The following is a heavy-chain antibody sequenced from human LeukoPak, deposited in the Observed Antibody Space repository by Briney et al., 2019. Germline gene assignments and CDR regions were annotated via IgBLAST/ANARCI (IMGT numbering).Heavy chain of an antibody. V-gene: IGHV1-69*06. CDR1: GGTFSSYA. J-gene: IGHJ5*02. Sequence: ASVKVSCKASGGTFSSYAISWVRQAPGPGLEWMXXIIPIFGTANYAQKFQGRVTITADKSTSTAYMELSSLRSEDTAVYYCARDSIGGYDILTGYVPAPNWFDPWGQGTLVTVSS. CDR3: ARDSIGGYDILTGYVPAPNWFDP. D-gene: IGHD3-9*01. CDR2: IIPIFGTA.